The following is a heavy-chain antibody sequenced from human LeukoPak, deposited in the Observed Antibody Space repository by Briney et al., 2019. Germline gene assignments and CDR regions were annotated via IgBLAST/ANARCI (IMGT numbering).Heavy chain of an antibody. J-gene: IGHJ3*02. Sequence: GGSLRLSCAASGFTFSSYAIHWVRQAPGKGLEWVAVIWYDGSNKYYADSVKGRFTISRDNSKNTLYLQMNSLRAEDTAVYYCARDQGGYYDSHDAFDIWGQGTMVTVSS. CDR1: GFTFSSYA. D-gene: IGHD3-22*01. V-gene: IGHV3-33*08. CDR2: IWYDGSNK. CDR3: ARDQGGYYDSHDAFDI.